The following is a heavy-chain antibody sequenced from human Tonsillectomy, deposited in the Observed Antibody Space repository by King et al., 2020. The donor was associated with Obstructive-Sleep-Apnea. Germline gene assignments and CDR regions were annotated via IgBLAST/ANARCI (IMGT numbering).Heavy chain of an antibody. D-gene: IGHD1-26*01. CDR1: GFTFSSYA. V-gene: IGHV3-30-3*01. J-gene: IGHJ4*02. CDR2: ITYDGSNK. CDR3: ARGEWELLASVDY. Sequence: VQLVESGGGVVQPGRSLRLSCAASGFTFSSYAMHWVRQAPGKGLEWVAVITYDGSNKYYADSVKGRFTISRDNSKNTLYLQMNSLRAEDTAVYYCARGEWELLASVDYWGQGTLVTVSS.